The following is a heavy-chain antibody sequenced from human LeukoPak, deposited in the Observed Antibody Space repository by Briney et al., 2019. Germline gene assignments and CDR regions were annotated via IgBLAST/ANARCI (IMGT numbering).Heavy chain of an antibody. CDR1: GFTFTSYS. CDR3: ANLGGDLYAFDY. D-gene: IGHD2-21*02. Sequence: GGSLRLSCAASGFTFTSYSMSWVRQTPGKGLEWVSAISGSGRNTYYADSVKGRFTISRDNSKNTLYLRMDSLTAEDTAVYYCANLGGDLYAFDYWGQGTLVTVSS. J-gene: IGHJ4*02. V-gene: IGHV3-23*01. CDR2: ISGSGRNT.